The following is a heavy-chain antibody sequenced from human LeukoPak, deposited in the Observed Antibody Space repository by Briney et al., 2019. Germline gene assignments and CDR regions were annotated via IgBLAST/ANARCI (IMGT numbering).Heavy chain of an antibody. J-gene: IGHJ3*02. D-gene: IGHD1-26*01. CDR2: ISSLSGTI. V-gene: IGHV3-48*01. CDR1: GFTFSSYS. Sequence: GGSLRLSCAASGFTFSSYSMNWVRQAPGKGLEWVSYISSLSGTIYYADSVKGRFIISRDNAQNSLFLQMNSLRAEDTAVYYCARDSPFEWDVFGDSFDTWGQGKVVTVSS. CDR3: ARDSPFEWDVFGDSFDT.